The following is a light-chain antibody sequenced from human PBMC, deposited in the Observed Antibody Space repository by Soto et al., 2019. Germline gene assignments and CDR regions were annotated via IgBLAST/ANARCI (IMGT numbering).Light chain of an antibody. Sequence: EIVLTQSPGTLSLSPGERSTLSCRASQSVSSNLAWYQQKPGQAPRLLIYAASIRATGIPATFSGSGSGTEFTLTISNLQSEDFAVYYCQQYNNWPKTFGQGTKVDI. CDR3: QQYNNWPKT. V-gene: IGKV3-15*01. J-gene: IGKJ1*01. CDR2: AAS. CDR1: QSVSSN.